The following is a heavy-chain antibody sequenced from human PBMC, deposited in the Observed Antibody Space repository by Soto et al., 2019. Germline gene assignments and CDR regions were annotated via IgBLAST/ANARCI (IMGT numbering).Heavy chain of an antibody. D-gene: IGHD6-13*01. J-gene: IGHJ6*02. CDR2: ISSSGSTI. V-gene: IGHV3-48*03. Sequence: PGGSLRLSCAASGFTFSSYEMNWVRQAPGKGLEWVSYISSSGSTIYYADSVKGRFTISRDNAKNSLYLQMNSLRAEDTAVYYCARDGVAGAGLARYGIYVWGQGSTVTVSS. CDR3: ARDGVAGAGLARYGIYV. CDR1: GFTFSSYE.